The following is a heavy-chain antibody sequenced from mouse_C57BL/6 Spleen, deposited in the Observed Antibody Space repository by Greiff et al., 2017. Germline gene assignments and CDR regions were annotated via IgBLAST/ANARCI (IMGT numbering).Heavy chain of an antibody. CDR2: INPGSGGT. D-gene: IGHD1-1*01. Sequence: QVQLQQSGAELVRPGTSVKVSCKASGYAFTNYLLEWVKQRPGQGLEWIGVINPGSGGTNYNEKFKGKATLTADKSSSTAYMQLSSLTSEDSAVYFCARTTTVVFDYWGQGTTLTVSS. V-gene: IGHV1-54*01. CDR1: GYAFTNYL. CDR3: ARTTTVVFDY. J-gene: IGHJ2*01.